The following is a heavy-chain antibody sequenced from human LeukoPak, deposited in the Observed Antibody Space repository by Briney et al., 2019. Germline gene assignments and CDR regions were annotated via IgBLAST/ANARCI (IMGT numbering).Heavy chain of an antibody. V-gene: IGHV1-69*13. Sequence: ASVKVSCKASGGTFSSYAISWVRQAPGQGLEWMGGIIPIFGTANYAQKFRGRVTITADESTSTAYMELSSLRSEDTAVYYCARDGHGSGSYYFDYWGQGTLVTVSS. D-gene: IGHD3-10*01. CDR1: GGTFSSYA. CDR3: ARDGHGSGSYYFDY. J-gene: IGHJ4*02. CDR2: IIPIFGTA.